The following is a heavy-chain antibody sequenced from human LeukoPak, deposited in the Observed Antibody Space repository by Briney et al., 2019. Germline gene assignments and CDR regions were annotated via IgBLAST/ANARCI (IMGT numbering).Heavy chain of an antibody. D-gene: IGHD5-24*01. Sequence: PGGSLRLSCAASGFTFSSYWMSWVRQAPGKGLEWVANIKQDGSEKYYVDSVKGRFTISRDNAKNSLYLQMNSLRAEDTAVYYCAREYNSDYFDYWGQGTLVTVSP. V-gene: IGHV3-7*01. J-gene: IGHJ4*02. CDR2: IKQDGSEK. CDR3: AREYNSDYFDY. CDR1: GFTFSSYW.